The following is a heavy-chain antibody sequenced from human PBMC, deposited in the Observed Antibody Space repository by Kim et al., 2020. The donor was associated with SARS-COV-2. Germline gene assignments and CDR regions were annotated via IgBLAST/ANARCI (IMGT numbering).Heavy chain of an antibody. CDR2: ILYSGST. CDR3: AGPSMAAGLAY. V-gene: IGHV4-39*01. J-gene: IGHJ4*02. D-gene: IGHD6-6*01. Sequence: SETLSLTCTVSGGSITSVSYYWGWIRQSPGKGLDWIGSILYSGSTYYNPTLKSRVSISADTSKNQYSLKLRSVTAADTAVYYCAGPSMAAGLAYWGQGTLVTVSS. CDR1: GGSITSVSYY.